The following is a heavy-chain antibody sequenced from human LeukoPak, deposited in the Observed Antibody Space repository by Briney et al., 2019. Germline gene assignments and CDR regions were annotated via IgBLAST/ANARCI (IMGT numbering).Heavy chain of an antibody. Sequence: SLKVSCKAYGGTFSSYAISWVRQAPGQGLEWMGGIIPIFGTANYAQEFQGRVTITADESTSTAYMELSSLRSEDTAVYYCAREKYDFWSVYYFDYWGQGTLVTVSS. CDR2: IIPIFGTA. CDR1: GGTFSSYA. V-gene: IGHV1-69*01. J-gene: IGHJ4*02. D-gene: IGHD3-3*01. CDR3: AREKYDFWSVYYFDY.